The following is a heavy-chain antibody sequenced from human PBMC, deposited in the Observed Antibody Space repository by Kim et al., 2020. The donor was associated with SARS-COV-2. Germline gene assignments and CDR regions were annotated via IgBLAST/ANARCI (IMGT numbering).Heavy chain of an antibody. CDR1: GGSISSSNW. Sequence: SETLSLTCAVSGGSISSSNWWSWVRQPPGKGLEWIGEIYHSGSTNYNPSLKSRVTISVDKSKNQFSLKLSSVTAADTAVYYCASYYGSGTSWFDPWGQGTLVTVSS. J-gene: IGHJ5*02. V-gene: IGHV4-4*02. D-gene: IGHD3-10*01. CDR3: ASYYGSGTSWFDP. CDR2: IYHSGST.